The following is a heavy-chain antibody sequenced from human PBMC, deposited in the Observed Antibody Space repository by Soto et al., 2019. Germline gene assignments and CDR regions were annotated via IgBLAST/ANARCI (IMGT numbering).Heavy chain of an antibody. D-gene: IGHD5-18*01. CDR1: GGSISSNDYY. J-gene: IGHJ4*02. V-gene: IGHV4-31*03. Sequence: QVQLQESGPGLVKPSQTLSLTCTVSGGSISSNDYYWSWIRQLPGKGLEWIGYIYYSGSTYYNPSLKSRVTISVDTSQNQFSLILYSVTAADTAVYYCARDQGGYTIFDYWGQGTLVTVSS. CDR2: IYYSGST. CDR3: ARDQGGYTIFDY.